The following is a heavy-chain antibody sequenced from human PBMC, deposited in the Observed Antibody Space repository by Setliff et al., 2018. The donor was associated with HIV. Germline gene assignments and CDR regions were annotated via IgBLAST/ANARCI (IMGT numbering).Heavy chain of an antibody. CDR2: IDWDDDK. Sequence: SGPTLVNPTQTLTLTCTFPGFSLSTSGMCVSWIRQPPGKALEWLARIDWDDDKYYSTSLKTRLTISKDTSKNQVVLTMTNMDPVDTATYYCSRAILGYCSGGSCLSDAFDIWGQGTMVTVS. CDR3: SRAILGYCSGGSCLSDAFDI. V-gene: IGHV2-70*11. D-gene: IGHD2-15*01. J-gene: IGHJ3*02. CDR1: GFSLSTSGMC.